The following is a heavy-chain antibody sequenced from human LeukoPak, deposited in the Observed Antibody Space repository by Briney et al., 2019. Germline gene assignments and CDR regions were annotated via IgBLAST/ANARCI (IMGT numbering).Heavy chain of an antibody. V-gene: IGHV3-23*01. D-gene: IGHD6-13*01. J-gene: IGHJ4*02. CDR3: AKLPRLIAAVADFDY. CDR1: GFTFSRHG. Sequence: GGSLRLSCSASGFTFSRHGMHWVRQAPGKGLEWVSAISGSGGRTNYADSVKGRFTISRDNSKSTLYLQMNSLRAEDTAVYYCAKLPRLIAAVADFDYWGQGTLVTVSS. CDR2: ISGSGGRT.